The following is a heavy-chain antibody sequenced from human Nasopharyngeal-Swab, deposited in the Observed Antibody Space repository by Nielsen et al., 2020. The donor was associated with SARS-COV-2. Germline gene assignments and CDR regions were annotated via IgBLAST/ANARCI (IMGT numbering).Heavy chain of an antibody. Sequence: GESLKISCSASGFTFSSYWMHWVRQLPGKGLVWVSRISTDGSGTNYADSVKGRFTVSRDNAKNTLYLQMNSLRAEDTAVYYCARDVDSSGYYAWFDPWGQGTLVTVSS. CDR3: ARDVDSSGYYAWFDP. V-gene: IGHV3-74*01. CDR1: GFTFSSYW. J-gene: IGHJ5*02. D-gene: IGHD3-22*01. CDR2: ISTDGSGT.